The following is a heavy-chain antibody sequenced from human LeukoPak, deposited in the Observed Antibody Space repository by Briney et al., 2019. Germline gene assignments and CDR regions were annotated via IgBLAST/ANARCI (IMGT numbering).Heavy chain of an antibody. CDR1: GFTFDDYA. Sequence: GGSLRLSCAASGFTFDDYAMHWVRQAPGKGLEWVSLISGDGGSTYYADSVKGRFTISRDNSKNSLYLQMNSLRTEDTALHYCAKDPTYDFWSGYLRGKNWFDPWGQGTLVTVSS. D-gene: IGHD3-3*01. CDR2: ISGDGGST. J-gene: IGHJ5*02. V-gene: IGHV3-43*02. CDR3: AKDPTYDFWSGYLRGKNWFDP.